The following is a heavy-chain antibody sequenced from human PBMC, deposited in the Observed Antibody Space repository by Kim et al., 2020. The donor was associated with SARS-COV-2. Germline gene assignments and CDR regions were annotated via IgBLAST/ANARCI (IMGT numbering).Heavy chain of an antibody. J-gene: IGHJ4*02. CDR1: GFTFSSYA. CDR2: ISGSGGST. Sequence: GGSLRLSCAASGFTFSSYAMSWVRQAPGKGLEWVSAISGSGGSTYYADSVKGRFTISRDNSKNTLYLQMYSLRAEDTAVYYCATERALEGSGSYYHSDYWGQGTLVTVSS. V-gene: IGHV3-23*01. D-gene: IGHD3-10*01. CDR3: ATERALEGSGSYYHSDY.